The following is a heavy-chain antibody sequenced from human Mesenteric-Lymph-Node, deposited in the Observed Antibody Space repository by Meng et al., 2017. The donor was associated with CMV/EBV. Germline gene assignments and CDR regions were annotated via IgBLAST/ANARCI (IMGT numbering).Heavy chain of an antibody. V-gene: IGHV3-11*04. Sequence: GGSLRLSCAASGFTFRDYYMTWIRQPPGKGLEWVSYISSSGSTMYYADSVKGRFTISRDNAKNSLYLQMNSLRAEDTAVYYCARLLGMPHWGQGTLVTVSS. D-gene: IGHD2-2*01. CDR1: GFTFRDYY. CDR2: ISSSGSTM. J-gene: IGHJ4*02. CDR3: ARLLGMPH.